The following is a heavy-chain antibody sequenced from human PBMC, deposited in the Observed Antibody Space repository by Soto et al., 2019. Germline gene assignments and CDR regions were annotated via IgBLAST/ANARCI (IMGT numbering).Heavy chain of an antibody. V-gene: IGHV4-4*02. D-gene: IGHD2-15*01. CDR2: IYHSGTF. Sequence: QVRLKESGPGLVKPSGTLSLTCAVSGGSVESSSCWSWVRQAPGKGLEWIGEIYHSGTFNYNPSLASRVYVSVDKSTNQFSLNLNSVTAADTAVYYCVRSVPAATWAYNGMDVWGQGTTVTVSS. CDR1: GGSVESSSC. J-gene: IGHJ6*02. CDR3: VRSVPAATWAYNGMDV.